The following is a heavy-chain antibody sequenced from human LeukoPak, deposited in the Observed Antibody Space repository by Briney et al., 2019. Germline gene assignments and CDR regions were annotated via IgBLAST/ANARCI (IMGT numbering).Heavy chain of an antibody. CDR2: ISSSISYI. Sequence: GGSLRLSCAASGFTFSSYSMNWVRQAPGKGLEWVSSISSSISYIYYADSVKGRFTISRDNAKNLLYLQMNSLRAEDTAVYYCARIYCSGGSCYSGQLFYFDYWGQGTLVTVSS. D-gene: IGHD2-15*01. CDR3: ARIYCSGGSCYSGQLFYFDY. CDR1: GFTFSSYS. J-gene: IGHJ4*02. V-gene: IGHV3-21*01.